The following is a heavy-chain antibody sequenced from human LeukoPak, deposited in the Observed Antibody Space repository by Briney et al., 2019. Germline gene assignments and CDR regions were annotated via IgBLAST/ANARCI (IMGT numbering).Heavy chain of an antibody. CDR1: GDSDSNNSAA. CDR3: VKGYSFDY. CDR2: TYYRSKWYN. V-gene: IGHV6-1*01. J-gene: IGHJ4*02. Sequence: SQTLSLTCAISGDSDSNNSAAWNWIRQSPSRGLEWLGRTYYRSKWYNDYAESVKSRITINPDTSKNQFSLQLNSVTSDDTAVYYCVKGYSFDYWGQGTLVTVSS.